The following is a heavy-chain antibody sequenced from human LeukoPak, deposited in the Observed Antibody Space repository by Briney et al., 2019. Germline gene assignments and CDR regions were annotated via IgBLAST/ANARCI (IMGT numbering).Heavy chain of an antibody. J-gene: IGHJ6*03. V-gene: IGHV4-34*01. D-gene: IGHD2-21*01. Sequence: SETLSLTCTVSGGSISSYYWSWIRQPPGKGLEWIGEINHSGSTNYNPSLKSRVTISVDTSKNQFSLKLSSVTAADTAVYYCARARCCYYYYYMDVWGKGTTVTVSS. CDR1: GGSISSYY. CDR3: ARARCCYYYYYMDV. CDR2: INHSGST.